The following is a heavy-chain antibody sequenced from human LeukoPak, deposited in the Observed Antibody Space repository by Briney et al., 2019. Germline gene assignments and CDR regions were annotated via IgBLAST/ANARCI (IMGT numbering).Heavy chain of an antibody. V-gene: IGHV4-59*01. CDR2: ISYSGST. Sequence: SETLSLTCTVSGGSISSYYWSWIRQPPGKGLEWIGYISYSGSTNYNPSLKSRVTISVDTSKNQFSLKLSSVTAADTAVYYRARDLGGNNWDAFDIWGQGTMVTVSS. J-gene: IGHJ3*02. CDR3: ARDLGGNNWDAFDI. CDR1: GGSISSYY. D-gene: IGHD1-20*01.